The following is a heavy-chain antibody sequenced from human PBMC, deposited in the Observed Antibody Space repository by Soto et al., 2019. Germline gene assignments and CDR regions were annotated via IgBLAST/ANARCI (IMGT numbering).Heavy chain of an antibody. V-gene: IGHV4-30-4*01. CDR2: IYYTGTT. CDR1: GGSLSSGDLY. Sequence: SETLSLTCTVSGGSLSSGDLYWSWIRQPPGKGLEWIGYIYYTGTTQYNPSLRSRVAMSLDTSKNQFSLKLSSVTAADTAVYYCARDIAAALGAWFDPWGQGTLVTVSS. J-gene: IGHJ5*02. CDR3: ARDIAAALGAWFDP. D-gene: IGHD6-13*01.